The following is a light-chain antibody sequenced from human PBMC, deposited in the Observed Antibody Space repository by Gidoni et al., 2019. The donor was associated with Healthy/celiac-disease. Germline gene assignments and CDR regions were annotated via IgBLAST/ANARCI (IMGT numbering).Light chain of an antibody. V-gene: IGKV3-15*01. Sequence: EIVMTQSPATLSVSPGERATISCRASQSVSSNLAWYQQKPGQAPRLLIDGASTRATGIPARCSGSGCGTEFTLTISSLQSEDFAVYYCQQYNNWPGTFGQXTKLEIK. J-gene: IGKJ2*01. CDR3: QQYNNWPGT. CDR2: GAS. CDR1: QSVSSN.